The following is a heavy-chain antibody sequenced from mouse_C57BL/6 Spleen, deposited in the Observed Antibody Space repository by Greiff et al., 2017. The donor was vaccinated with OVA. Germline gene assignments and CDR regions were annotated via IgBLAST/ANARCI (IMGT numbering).Heavy chain of an antibody. Sequence: VQLKESGPGLVQPSQSLSITCTVSGFSLTSYGVHWVRQSPGKGLEWLGVIWSGGSTDYNAAFISRLSISKDNSKSQVFFKMNSLQADDTAIYYCARRGDYGTSYAMDYWGQGTSVTVSS. CDR1: GFSLTSYG. J-gene: IGHJ4*01. D-gene: IGHD1-1*01. CDR2: IWSGGST. CDR3: ARRGDYGTSYAMDY. V-gene: IGHV2-2*01.